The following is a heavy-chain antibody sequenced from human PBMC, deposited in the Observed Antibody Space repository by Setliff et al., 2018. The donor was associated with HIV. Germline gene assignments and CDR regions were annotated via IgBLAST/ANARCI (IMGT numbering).Heavy chain of an antibody. CDR1: GFTFSNYV. V-gene: IGHV3-23*01. J-gene: IGHJ4*02. D-gene: IGHD3-10*02. CDR2: ISSSGGRT. Sequence: GGSLRLSCAASGFTFSNYVMSWVRQTPGKGLERVSVISSSGGRTYHADSVKGRFTISRDNSKNTLYLQMSSLRVEDTAVYYCVKVSRGTVVRGVILVGYFDYWGQGTLVTVSS. CDR3: VKVSRGTVVRGVILVGYFDY.